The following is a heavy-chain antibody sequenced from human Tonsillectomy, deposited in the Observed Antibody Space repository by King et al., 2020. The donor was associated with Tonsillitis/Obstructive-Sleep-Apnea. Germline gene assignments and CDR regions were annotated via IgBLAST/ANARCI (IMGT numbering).Heavy chain of an antibody. V-gene: IGHV3-30*04. CDR3: ASYRWDIVVVPAAPFDY. D-gene: IGHD2-2*01. CDR2: ISYDGGNK. Sequence: HVQLVESGGGVVQPGRSLRLSCAASGFTFSSYSMHWVRQAPGKGREWVAVISYDGGNKYYADSVKGRFTISRDNSKDTLYLQMNNLRAEDTAVYYCASYRWDIVVVPAAPFDYWGQGTLVTVSS. J-gene: IGHJ4*02. CDR1: GFTFSSYS.